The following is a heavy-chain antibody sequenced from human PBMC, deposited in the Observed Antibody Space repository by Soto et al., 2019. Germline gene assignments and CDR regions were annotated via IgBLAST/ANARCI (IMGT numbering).Heavy chain of an antibody. J-gene: IGHJ6*02. CDR1: GFTFSSYW. CDR2: INSDGSST. Sequence: SLRLSCAAAGFTFSSYWMHWVRQAPGKGLVWVSRINSDGSSTSYADSVKGRFTISRDNAKNTLYLQMNSLRAEDTAVYYCARVLAAAGNGMDVWGQGTTVTVSS. D-gene: IGHD6-13*01. CDR3: ARVLAAAGNGMDV. V-gene: IGHV3-74*01.